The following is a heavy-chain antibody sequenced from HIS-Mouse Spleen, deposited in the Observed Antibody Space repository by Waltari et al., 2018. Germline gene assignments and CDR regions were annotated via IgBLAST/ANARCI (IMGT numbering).Heavy chain of an antibody. Sequence: QVQLVQSGAEVKKPGASVKVSCKASGYTFTSYDINWVRQATGQGLEWMGWMNPNSGTTGYAQKCQGRVTMTRNTSISTAYMELSSLRSEDTAVYYCARGRLSDFWSGYFWWGQGTLVTVSS. J-gene: IGHJ4*02. D-gene: IGHD3-3*01. CDR1: GYTFTSYD. V-gene: IGHV1-8*01. CDR2: MNPNSGTT. CDR3: ARGRLSDFWSGYFW.